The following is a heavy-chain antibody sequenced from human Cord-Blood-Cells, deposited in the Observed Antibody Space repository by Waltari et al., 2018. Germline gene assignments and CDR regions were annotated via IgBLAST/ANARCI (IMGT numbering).Heavy chain of an antibody. CDR2: IIPIFGTA. J-gene: IGHJ4*02. CDR1: GGTFSSYA. V-gene: IGHV1-69*01. D-gene: IGHD3-10*01. CDR3: ARDPDYGSGSDY. Sequence: QVQLVQSGAEVKKPGSSVKVSCKASGGTFSSYAISWVRQAPGQGLEWMGGIIPIFGTANYAKKFQGRVTMTADESTSTAYMELSSLRSEDTAVYYCARDPDYGSGSDYWGQGTLVTVSS.